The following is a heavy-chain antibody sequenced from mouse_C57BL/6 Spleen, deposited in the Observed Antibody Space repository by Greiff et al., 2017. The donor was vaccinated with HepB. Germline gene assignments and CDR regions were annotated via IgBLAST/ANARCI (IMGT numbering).Heavy chain of an antibody. V-gene: IGHV5-4*01. D-gene: IGHD1-1*01. Sequence: EVQLVESGGGLVKPGGSLQLSCAASGFTFSSYAMSWVRQTPRKRLEWVATISDGGSYTYYPDNVKGRFTISRDNAKNHLYLQMSHLKSEDTAMYYCARVRTVVAPYWYFDVWGTGTTVTVSS. J-gene: IGHJ1*03. CDR1: GFTFSSYA. CDR3: ARVRTVVAPYWYFDV. CDR2: ISDGGSYT.